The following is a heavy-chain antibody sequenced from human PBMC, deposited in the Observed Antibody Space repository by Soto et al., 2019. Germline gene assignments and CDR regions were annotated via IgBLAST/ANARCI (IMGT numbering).Heavy chain of an antibody. J-gene: IGHJ4*02. CDR3: AKDRYSSGRHPVDY. CDR2: ISGSGGST. CDR1: GFTFSSYA. D-gene: IGHD6-19*01. V-gene: IGHV3-23*01. Sequence: EVQLLESGGGLVQPGGSLRLSCAASGFTFSSYAMSWVRQAPGKGLEWVSAISGSGGSTYYADSVKGRFTISRDNSKNTLYLQMNSLRAEDTGVYYCAKDRYSSGRHPVDYWGQGTLVTVSS.